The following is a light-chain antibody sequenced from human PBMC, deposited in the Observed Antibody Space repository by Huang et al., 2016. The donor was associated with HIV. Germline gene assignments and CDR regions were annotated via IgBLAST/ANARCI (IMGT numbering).Light chain of an antibody. CDR2: VAS. V-gene: IGKV3-20*01. Sequence: EIVLTQSPGTLSLSPGERATFSCRASQSVRGRYLAWYQQKPGQAPRLLIYVASSRATGIPDRFSGSGSGTDFTLTISRLEPEDFAVYYCQQYGSSLRTFGQGTKVEIK. CDR1: QSVRGRY. CDR3: QQYGSSLRT. J-gene: IGKJ1*01.